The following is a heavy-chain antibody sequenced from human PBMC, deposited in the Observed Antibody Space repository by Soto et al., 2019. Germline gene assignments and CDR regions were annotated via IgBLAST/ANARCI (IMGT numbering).Heavy chain of an antibody. CDR1: GGSISSGDNY. V-gene: IGHV4-39*01. Sequence: QLQLQESGPGLVKPSETLSLTCTVSGGSISSGDNYWGWVRQPPGKGLEWIGSIYYSGYSYQNPYLKSRVTISVDTSKNQFSLKLSSVTATDTAVYYCARHLESTVTAPFDSWGQGTLVTVSS. CDR2: IYYSGYS. CDR3: ARHLESTVTAPFDS. J-gene: IGHJ4*02. D-gene: IGHD4-17*01.